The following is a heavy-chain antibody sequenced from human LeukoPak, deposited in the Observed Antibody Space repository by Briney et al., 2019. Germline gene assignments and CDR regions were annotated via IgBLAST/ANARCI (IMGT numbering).Heavy chain of an antibody. V-gene: IGHV4-4*07. CDR2: IYTSGNT. J-gene: IGHJ4*02. CDR3: ARDRGVLQPGTPFDC. CDR1: GGSINSDY. D-gene: IGHD4/OR15-4a*01. Sequence: PSETLSLTCIVSGGSINSDYWSWIRPPAGKGLEWMGRIYTSGNTNYNPSLKSRVTISVDSFKNHFSLHLTSMTAADTAVYYCARDRGVLQPGTPFDCWGQGTLVTVSS.